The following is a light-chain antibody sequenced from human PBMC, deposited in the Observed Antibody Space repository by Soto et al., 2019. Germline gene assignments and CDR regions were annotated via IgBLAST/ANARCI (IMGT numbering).Light chain of an antibody. Sequence: EIVRTQSPATLSVSPGERATLSCRASQSISSNLAWYQQKPCQAPRLLIYGASTRATGIPATFSGSGSGTEFTLTISSLQSEDFAVYYCQQYNNWPFTFGTGTKVDIK. V-gene: IGKV3-15*01. CDR3: QQYNNWPFT. J-gene: IGKJ3*01. CDR1: QSISSN. CDR2: GAS.